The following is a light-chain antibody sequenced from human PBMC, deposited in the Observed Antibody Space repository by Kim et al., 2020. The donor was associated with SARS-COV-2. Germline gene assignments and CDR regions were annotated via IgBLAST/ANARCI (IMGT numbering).Light chain of an antibody. Sequence: VSPGKTARITCAGDVLAKRYARWFQQKPGQAPRLVIYKDSKRPAGIPVRFSGSSSGTTVTLTISGAQVEDEADYYCYSAADNNWLFGGGTQLTVL. J-gene: IGLJ3*02. V-gene: IGLV3-27*01. CDR3: YSAADNNWL. CDR1: VLAKRY. CDR2: KDS.